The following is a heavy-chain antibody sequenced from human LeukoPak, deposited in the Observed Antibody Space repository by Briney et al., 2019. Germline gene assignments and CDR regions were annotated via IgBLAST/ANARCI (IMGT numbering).Heavy chain of an antibody. CDR3: ARAVIPVAVKPAFDY. V-gene: IGHV1-18*01. CDR1: GYTYTSYG. J-gene: IGHJ4*02. Sequence: ASVKVSCKASGYTYTSYGFSWVRQAPGQGLEWMGWISPYNGNTNYAQKLQGRVTMTSDTSTSTAYMELRSLRSDDTAVYYCARAVIPVAVKPAFDYWGQGTLVTVSS. D-gene: IGHD6-13*01. CDR2: ISPYNGNT.